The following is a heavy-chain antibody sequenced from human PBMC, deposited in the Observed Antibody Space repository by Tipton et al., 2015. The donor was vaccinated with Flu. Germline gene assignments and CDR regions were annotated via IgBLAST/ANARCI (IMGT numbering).Heavy chain of an antibody. V-gene: IGHV4-59*01. CDR3: ARASGVLEWLSWTFDD. D-gene: IGHD3-3*01. J-gene: IGHJ4*02. CDR1: GDSISRFY. CDR2: FYYGETT. Sequence: TLSLTCTVSGDSISRFYWSWIRQPPGKGLEWIGYFYYGETTKYNPSLKSRVSITIDTSKNQFSLNLTSVTAADTAVYFCARASGVLEWLSWTFDDWGKGNLVTVSS.